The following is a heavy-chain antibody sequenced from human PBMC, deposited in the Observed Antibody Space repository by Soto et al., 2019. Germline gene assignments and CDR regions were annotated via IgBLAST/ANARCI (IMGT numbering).Heavy chain of an antibody. Sequence: QVQLVESGGGVVQPGKSLRLSCAASGFTFSSYGMHWVRQAPGKGLEWVAVIWYDGSNKYYADSVKGRFTISRVNSKNMRHLQMYKLRAEDTAVYYRARFSSSWYGKIDYWGQGPVVTVSS. CDR3: ARFSSSWYGKIDY. CDR1: GFTFSSYG. CDR2: IWYDGSNK. V-gene: IGHV3-33*03. J-gene: IGHJ4*02. D-gene: IGHD6-13*01.